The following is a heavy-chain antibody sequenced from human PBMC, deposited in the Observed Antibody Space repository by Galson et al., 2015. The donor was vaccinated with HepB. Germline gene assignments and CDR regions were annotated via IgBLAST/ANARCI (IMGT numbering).Heavy chain of an antibody. CDR1: GGTFSSYA. CDR3: ASTYYYDTSGYPTNYFDY. D-gene: IGHD3-22*01. Sequence: SVKVSCKVSGGTFSSYAMSWVRQAPGQGLEWMGGIIPIIGIGNYAQNFQGRVTITADTSTSTTYMELSSLRSEDAAVYYCASTYYYDTSGYPTNYFDYWGQGTLVTVSS. V-gene: IGHV1-69*10. CDR2: IIPIIGIG. J-gene: IGHJ4*02.